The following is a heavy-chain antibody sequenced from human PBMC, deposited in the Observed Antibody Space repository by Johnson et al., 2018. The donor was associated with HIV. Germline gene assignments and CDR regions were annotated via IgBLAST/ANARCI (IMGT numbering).Heavy chain of an antibody. CDR2: IKSKTDGGTT. V-gene: IGHV3-15*01. J-gene: IGHJ3*02. CDR3: TTPLRGGMTTVTKDMDAFDI. Sequence: EVQLVESGGGFVQPGGSLRLSCAASGFTFSSYAMSWVRQAPGKGLEWVGRIKSKTDGGTTDYAAPVKGRFTISRDDSKNTLYLQMNSLKTEDTAVYHCTTPLRGGMTTVTKDMDAFDIWGQGTLVTVSS. D-gene: IGHD4-17*01. CDR1: GFTFSSYA.